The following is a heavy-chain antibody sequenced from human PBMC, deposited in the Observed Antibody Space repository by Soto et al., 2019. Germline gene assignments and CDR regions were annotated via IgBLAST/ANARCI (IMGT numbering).Heavy chain of an antibody. CDR3: ASAAKRYFDY. V-gene: IGHV1-69*06. Sequence: QVQLVQSGAEVKKAGSSVKVSCNVSGGTFNTFAISWVRQAPGQGLEWMGGIIPILGPAFYAQKFQGRVTITADKSTNAAYLEPSSLRSEKTAVYYCASAAKRYFDYWCQGALVTVSS. CDR1: GGTFNTFA. CDR2: IIPILGPA. J-gene: IGHJ4*02.